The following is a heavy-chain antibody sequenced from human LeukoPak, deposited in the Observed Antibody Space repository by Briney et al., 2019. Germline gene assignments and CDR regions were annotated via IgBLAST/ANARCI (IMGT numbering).Heavy chain of an antibody. CDR3: ASGYCSGGSCLTHDY. J-gene: IGHJ4*02. CDR2: INHSGST. CDR1: GGSFSGYY. D-gene: IGHD2-15*01. V-gene: IGHV4-34*01. Sequence: SETLPLTCAVYGGSFSGYYWSWIRQPPGKGLEWIGEINHSGSTNYNPSLKSRVTISVDTSKNQFSLKLSSVTAADTAVYYCASGYCSGGSCLTHDYWGQGTLVTVSS.